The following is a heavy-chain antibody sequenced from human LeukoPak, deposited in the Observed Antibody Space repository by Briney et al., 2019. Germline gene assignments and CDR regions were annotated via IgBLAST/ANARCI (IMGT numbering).Heavy chain of an antibody. CDR3: ARGAAHSYGYFSDY. CDR1: GFIFSDYS. CDR2: ISTSSNTI. V-gene: IGHV3-48*01. Sequence: GGSLRLSCAGSGFIFSDYSMSWVRQAPGKGLEWLSFISTSSNTIYYADSVRGRFTVSRDNGNNLLFLQMTGLRAEDTAAYYCARGAAHSYGYFSDYWGQGILVAVSS. D-gene: IGHD5-18*01. J-gene: IGHJ4*02.